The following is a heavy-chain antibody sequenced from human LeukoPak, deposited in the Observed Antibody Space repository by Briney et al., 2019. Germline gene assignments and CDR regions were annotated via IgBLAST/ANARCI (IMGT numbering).Heavy chain of an antibody. V-gene: IGHV4-38-2*01. J-gene: IGHJ4*02. Sequence: SETLSLTCAVSGYTISSGYYWGWIRQPPGKGLEWIGSIYHSGSTYYNPSLKSRVTISVDTSKNQSSLKLSSVTAADTAVYYCARVRYCSGGSCRELFDYWGQGTLVTVSS. CDR1: GYTISSGYY. D-gene: IGHD2-15*01. CDR3: ARVRYCSGGSCRELFDY. CDR2: IYHSGST.